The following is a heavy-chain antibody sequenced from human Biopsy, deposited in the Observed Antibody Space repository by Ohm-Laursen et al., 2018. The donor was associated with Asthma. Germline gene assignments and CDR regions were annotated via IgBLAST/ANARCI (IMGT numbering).Heavy chain of an antibody. D-gene: IGHD2-8*01. Sequence: VASVKVSCKASGFGFDNYFMHWVRQAPGQGLEWMGIINPSGAGTRYAEKFRGRLIVTRDASTRTAFMDLRSLRSDDTAIYFCARARETTNYGDSDFDIWGQGTLITVSS. J-gene: IGHJ4*02. V-gene: IGHV1-46*02. CDR2: INPSGAGT. CDR3: ARARETTNYGDSDFDI. CDR1: GFGFDNYF.